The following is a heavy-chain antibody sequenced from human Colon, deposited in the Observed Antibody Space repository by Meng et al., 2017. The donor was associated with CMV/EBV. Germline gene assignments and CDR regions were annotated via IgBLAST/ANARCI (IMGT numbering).Heavy chain of an antibody. V-gene: IGHV3-23*01. D-gene: IGHD3-9*01. Sequence: PGCTFSTYTFSWFGMARVQRLQWLAGVIGGRITYYVGSVKGRLTIYSDNSKSTFYLPRNDLRNEDTAVYYCTEDLKPDGAWFFDAWGQGTLVTVSS. CDR1: GCTFSTYT. J-gene: IGHJ4*02. CDR2: VIGGRIT. CDR3: TEDLKPDGAWFFDA.